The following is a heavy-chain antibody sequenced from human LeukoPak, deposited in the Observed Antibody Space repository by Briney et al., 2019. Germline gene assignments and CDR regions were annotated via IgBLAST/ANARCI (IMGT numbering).Heavy chain of an antibody. J-gene: IGHJ1*01. CDR2: ISGSGDST. D-gene: IGHD1-26*01. V-gene: IGHV3-23*01. CDR3: ALESGSYYGYFEQ. Sequence: SGGSLRLSCAASGFTLSSHAMSWVRQAPGKGLEWVSDISGSGDSTNYADSVKGRFSISRDNSKKTLYLQINRLRGEDTALYHCALESGSYYGYFEQWGQGTLVTVSS. CDR1: GFTLSSHA.